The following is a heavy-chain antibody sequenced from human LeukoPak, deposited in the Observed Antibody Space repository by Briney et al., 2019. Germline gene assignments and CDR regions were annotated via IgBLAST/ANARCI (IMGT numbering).Heavy chain of an antibody. CDR3: ARDRSSAYYRDFFDY. CDR2: IHNSGST. CDR1: SGSIGDHY. V-gene: IGHV4-4*07. D-gene: IGHD3-16*01. J-gene: IGHJ4*02. Sequence: PSETLSLTRTVSSGSIGDHYWSWIRQSAEKGLEWIGRIHNSGSTNYSPSLKSRVTMSMDASKNRFSLMLTSVTAADTALYYCARDRSSAYYRDFFDYWGQGALVTVSS.